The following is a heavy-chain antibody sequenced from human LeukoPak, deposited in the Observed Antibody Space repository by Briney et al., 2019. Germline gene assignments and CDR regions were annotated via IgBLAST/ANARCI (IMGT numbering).Heavy chain of an antibody. CDR3: ARDRRVAVAAQGYYFDY. J-gene: IGHJ4*02. D-gene: IGHD6-19*01. CDR1: GGSISSYY. V-gene: IGHV4-59*01. CDR2: IYYSGST. Sequence: SETLSLTCTVSGGSISSYYWSWIRQPPGKGLEWIGYIYYSGSTNYNPSLKSRVTISVDTSKNQFSLKLSSVTAADTAVYYCARDRRVAVAAQGYYFDYWGQGTLVTVSS.